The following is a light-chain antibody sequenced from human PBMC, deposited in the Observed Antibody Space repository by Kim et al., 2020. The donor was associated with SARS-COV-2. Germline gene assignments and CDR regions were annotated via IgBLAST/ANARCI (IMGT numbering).Light chain of an antibody. CDR3: SSYTSSSTLV. CDR1: SSDVGGYNY. J-gene: IGLJ1*01. Sequence: QSALTQPASVSGSPGQSITIYCTGISSDVGGYNYVSWYQQHPGKVPKLMIYDVSNRPSGVSNRFSGSKSGNTASLTISGLQAEDEADYYCSSYTSSSTLVFATGTKVTVL. CDR2: DVS. V-gene: IGLV2-14*03.